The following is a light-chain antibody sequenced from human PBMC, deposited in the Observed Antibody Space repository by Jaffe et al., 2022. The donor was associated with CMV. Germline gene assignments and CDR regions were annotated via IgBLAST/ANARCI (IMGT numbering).Light chain of an antibody. J-gene: IGKJ3*01. CDR3: QQYGSSPFT. Sequence: EIVLTQSPGTLSLSPGERATLSCRASQSINSDYLAWYQQTPGQAPRLLIYDASTRATGIPDRFSGSGSGTDFTLTISRLEPEDFAVYYCQQYGSSPFTFGPGTKVDIK. CDR1: QSINSDY. V-gene: IGKV3-20*01. CDR2: DAS.